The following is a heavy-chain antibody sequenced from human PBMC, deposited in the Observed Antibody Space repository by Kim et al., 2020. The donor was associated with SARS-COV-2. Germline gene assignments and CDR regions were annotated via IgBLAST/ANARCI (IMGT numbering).Heavy chain of an antibody. D-gene: IGHD6-19*01. CDR3: AKDHPSSGWPAFDS. CDR1: GFTFSSRA. J-gene: IGHJ4*02. CDR2: VNNGGNA. V-gene: IGHV3-23*01. Sequence: GGSLRLSCAASGFTFSSRAISWVRQAPGKGPEWVASVNNGGNAYYADSVKGRFTVSRDITRDTLYLQMNSLRAEDTALYFCAKDHPSSGWPAFDSWGQGTLVTVSS.